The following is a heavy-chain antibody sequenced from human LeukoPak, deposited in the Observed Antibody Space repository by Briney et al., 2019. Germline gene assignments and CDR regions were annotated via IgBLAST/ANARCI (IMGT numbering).Heavy chain of an antibody. J-gene: IGHJ4*02. CDR1: GGSISSSSYY. CDR3: ARGSTGDLDY. D-gene: IGHD7-27*01. Sequence: SETLSLTCTVSGGSISSSSYYWGWIRQPPGKGLEWIGSIYYSGSTYYNPSLKSRVTISVDTSKNQFSLKLSSVTAADTAVYYCARGSTGDLDYWGQGTLVTVSS. V-gene: IGHV4-39*07. CDR2: IYYSGST.